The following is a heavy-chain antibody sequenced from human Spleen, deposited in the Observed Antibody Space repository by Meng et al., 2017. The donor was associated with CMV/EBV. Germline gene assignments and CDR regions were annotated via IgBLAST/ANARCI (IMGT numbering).Heavy chain of an antibody. CDR1: GGYISSRDYY. CDR2: ISYSGNP. J-gene: IGHJ3*01. CDR3: SRSAAYGAFDV. D-gene: IGHD2-2*01. Sequence: CSVSGGYISSRDYYWSWVRQHPGEGLEWIGYISYSGNPNYNPSLKSRVAISGDTSKNQFSLKLTSVTAADTAVYYCSRSAAYGAFDVWGQGTVVTVSS. V-gene: IGHV4-31*03.